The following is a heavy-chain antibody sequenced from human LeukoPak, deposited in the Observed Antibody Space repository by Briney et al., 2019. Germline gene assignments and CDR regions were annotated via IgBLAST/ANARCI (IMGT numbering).Heavy chain of an antibody. CDR1: GGYIDYDNLY. CDR3: ARLPYDSSGYLFDY. V-gene: IGHV4-39*07. Sequence: SQTLSLTCTVSGGYIDYDNLYWGWIRQPPGKGLEWIGEINHSGSTNYNPSLKSRVTISVDTSKNQFSLKLSSVTAADTAVYYCARLPYDSSGYLFDYWGQGTLVTVSS. D-gene: IGHD3-22*01. CDR2: INHSGST. J-gene: IGHJ4*02.